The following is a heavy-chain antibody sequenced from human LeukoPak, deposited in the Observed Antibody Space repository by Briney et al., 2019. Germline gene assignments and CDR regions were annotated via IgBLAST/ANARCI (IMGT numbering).Heavy chain of an antibody. Sequence: GGSLRLSCAASGFIFRTYAMHWVRQAPGKGLEWVAVISYDGSNKYYADSVKGRFTISRDNSKNTLCLQMNSLRAEDTAVYYCARDEVAAFDYWGQGTLVTVSS. D-gene: IGHD6-19*01. J-gene: IGHJ4*02. CDR2: ISYDGSNK. V-gene: IGHV3-30-3*01. CDR3: ARDEVAAFDY. CDR1: GFIFRTYA.